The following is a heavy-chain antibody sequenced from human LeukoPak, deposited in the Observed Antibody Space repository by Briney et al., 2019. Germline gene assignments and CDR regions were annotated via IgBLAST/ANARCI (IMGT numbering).Heavy chain of an antibody. CDR3: ARVGRGDHTWVSYSFDY. J-gene: IGHJ4*02. D-gene: IGHD3-16*01. Sequence: SETLSLTCTVSGDSISGYHWSWIRQPPGKGLEWIGYISYSGSTKYNPSLKSRVIISVDTSKNQFSLNLSSLTAADTAVYYCARVGRGDHTWVSYSFDYWGQGTLVTVSS. V-gene: IGHV4-59*01. CDR1: GDSISGYH. CDR2: ISYSGST.